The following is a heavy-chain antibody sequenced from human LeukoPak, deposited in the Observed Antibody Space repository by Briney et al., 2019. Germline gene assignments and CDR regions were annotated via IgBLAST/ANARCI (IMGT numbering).Heavy chain of an antibody. CDR1: GGTFSSYA. J-gene: IGHJ4*02. D-gene: IGHD5-24*01. Sequence: GSSVKVSCKASGGTFSSYAISWVRQAPGQGLEWMGGVIPIFGTANYAQKFQGRVTITTDESTNTAYMELSSLRSEDTAVYYCARSPGPMPASTIYYFDYWGQGALVTVSS. CDR3: ARSPGPMPASTIYYFDY. V-gene: IGHV1-69*05. CDR2: VIPIFGTA.